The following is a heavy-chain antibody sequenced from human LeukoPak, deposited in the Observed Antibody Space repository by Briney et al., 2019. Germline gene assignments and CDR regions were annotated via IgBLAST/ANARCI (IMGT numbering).Heavy chain of an antibody. J-gene: IGHJ4*02. CDR2: ISSTGTYI. CDR3: ARGVGNFRYFFDY. Sequence: PGGSLRLSCAASGFTFSTYAMNWIRQAPGKGLEWDSSISSTGTYIYYGDLVEGRFTISRDNAKNSLYLQMNSLRAEDTAVYYCARGVGNFRYFFDYWGQGTLVTVSS. CDR1: GFTFSTYA. V-gene: IGHV3-21*01. D-gene: IGHD2/OR15-2a*01.